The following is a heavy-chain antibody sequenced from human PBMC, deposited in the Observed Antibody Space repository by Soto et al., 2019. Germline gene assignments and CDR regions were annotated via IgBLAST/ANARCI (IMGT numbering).Heavy chain of an antibody. CDR2: VYYSGTT. D-gene: IGHD4-17*01. Sequence: SETLSLTCSVSGGSVSNKTYYWSWIRQPPGKRLEWIGYVYYSGTTNYNPSLKSRVTISVDLSKNQFSLRLSSVTTADTALYYCAGNTAVTNTLRSGYFFDYWGQGTLVTVSS. CDR1: GGSVSNKTYY. V-gene: IGHV4-61*01. CDR3: AGNTAVTNTLRSGYFFDY. J-gene: IGHJ4*02.